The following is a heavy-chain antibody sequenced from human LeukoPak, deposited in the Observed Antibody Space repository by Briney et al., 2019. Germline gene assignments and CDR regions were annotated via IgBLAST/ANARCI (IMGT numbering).Heavy chain of an antibody. CDR1: GFTFSSYG. Sequence: GGSLRLSCAASGFTFSSYGMHWVRQAPDKGLEWVAVIWYDGSNKYYADSVKGRFTISRDNSKNTLYLQMNSLRAEDTAVYYCARGPFEVQGYSPQYFFYYGMDVRGQGTTVTVSS. D-gene: IGHD3-3*01. J-gene: IGHJ6*02. V-gene: IGHV3-33*01. CDR2: IWYDGSNK. CDR3: ARGPFEVQGYSPQYFFYYGMDV.